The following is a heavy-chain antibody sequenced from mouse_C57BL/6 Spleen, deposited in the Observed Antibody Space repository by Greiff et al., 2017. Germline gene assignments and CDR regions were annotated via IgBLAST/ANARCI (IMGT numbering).Heavy chain of an antibody. CDR3: AREDWDGFAY. D-gene: IGHD4-1*01. V-gene: IGHV1-82*01. CDR2: IYPGDGDT. Sequence: VQVQQSGPELVKPGASVKISCKASGYAFSSSWMNWVKQRPGKGLEWIGRIYPGDGDTNYNGKFKGKATLTADKSSSTAYMQLSSLTSEDSAVYFCAREDWDGFAYWGQGTLVTVSA. J-gene: IGHJ3*01. CDR1: GYAFSSSW.